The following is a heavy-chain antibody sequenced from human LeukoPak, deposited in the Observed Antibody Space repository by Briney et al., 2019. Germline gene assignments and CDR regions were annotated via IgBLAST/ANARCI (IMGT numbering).Heavy chain of an antibody. CDR1: GYTFTFCY. Sequence: ASVNVSCKASGYTFTFCYMHWLRQPPGPGLEREGWVNPYNGGTNNDQKFHGRVPITTAESTSTAYLELNIQSSEAKDVDYCASQPVGDDFGDYYYMDVWGKGTTVTVSS. CDR2: VNPYNGGT. D-gene: IGHD3-3*01. J-gene: IGHJ6*03. CDR3: ASQPVGDDFGDYYYMDV. V-gene: IGHV1-2*02.